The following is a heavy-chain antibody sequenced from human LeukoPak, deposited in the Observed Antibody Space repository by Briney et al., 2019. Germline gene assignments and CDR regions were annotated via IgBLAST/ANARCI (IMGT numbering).Heavy chain of an antibody. Sequence: ASVKVSCKVSGYTLTELAIHWVRQAPGKGLEWMGGFDPEDVETIYAQKFQGRVTMTEDTYTDTAYMELSSLRSEDTAVYYCATYSGYAAYWGQGTLVSASS. CDR2: FDPEDVET. CDR1: GYTLTELA. D-gene: IGHD5-12*01. J-gene: IGHJ4*02. V-gene: IGHV1-24*01. CDR3: ATYSGYAAY.